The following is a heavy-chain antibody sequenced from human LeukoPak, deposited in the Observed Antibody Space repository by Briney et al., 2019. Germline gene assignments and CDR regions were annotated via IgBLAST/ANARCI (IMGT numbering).Heavy chain of an antibody. CDR1: GFTFSSYA. CDR2: ISYDGSNK. D-gene: IGHD4-17*01. J-gene: IGHJ4*02. V-gene: IGHV3-30-3*01. Sequence: GGSLRLSCAASGFTFSSYAMHWVRQAPGKGLEWVAVISYDGSNKYYADSVKGRFTISRDNSKNTLYLQMNSLRAEDTAVYYCAREYGDFDYWGQGTLVAVSS. CDR3: AREYGDFDY.